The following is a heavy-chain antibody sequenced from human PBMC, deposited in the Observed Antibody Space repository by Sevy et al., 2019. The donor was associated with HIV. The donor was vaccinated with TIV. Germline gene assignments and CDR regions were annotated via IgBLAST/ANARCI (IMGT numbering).Heavy chain of an antibody. Sequence: GGSLRLSCAASGFTFSSYGMHWVRQAPGKGLEWVAVISYDGSSKYYADSVKGRFTISRDNSKNTLYLQMNSLRAEDTAVYYCAKVKIRQWLVGIDYWGQGTLVTVSS. CDR1: GFTFSSYG. CDR3: AKVKIRQWLVGIDY. V-gene: IGHV3-30*18. D-gene: IGHD6-19*01. CDR2: ISYDGSSK. J-gene: IGHJ4*02.